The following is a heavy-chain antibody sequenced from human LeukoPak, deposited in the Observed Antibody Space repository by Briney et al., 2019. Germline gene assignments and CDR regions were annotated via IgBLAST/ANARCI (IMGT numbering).Heavy chain of an antibody. CDR3: ARPRGDYGESTDAFDI. V-gene: IGHV3-20*04. J-gene: IGHJ3*02. CDR1: GFTFDDYG. Sequence: GGSLRLSCAASGFTFDDYGMSWVRQAPGKGLEWVSGINWNGGSTGYADSVKGRFTISRDNAKNSLYLQMNSLRVEDTALYYCARPRGDYGESTDAFDIWGQGTMVTVSS. D-gene: IGHD4-17*01. CDR2: INWNGGST.